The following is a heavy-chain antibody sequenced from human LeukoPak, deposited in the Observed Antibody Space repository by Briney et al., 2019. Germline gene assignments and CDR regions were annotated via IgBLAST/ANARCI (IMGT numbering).Heavy chain of an antibody. CDR1: GFTFSSYA. V-gene: IGHV3-30-3*01. Sequence: GGSLRLSCAASGFTFSSYAMHWVRQAPGKGLEWVAVISYDGSNKYYADSVKGRFTISRDNSKNTLYLQMNSLRAEDTAVYYCARGSPAHPDYYDSSASDYWGRGTLVTVSS. CDR3: ARGSPAHPDYYDSSASDY. D-gene: IGHD3-22*01. CDR2: ISYDGSNK. J-gene: IGHJ4*02.